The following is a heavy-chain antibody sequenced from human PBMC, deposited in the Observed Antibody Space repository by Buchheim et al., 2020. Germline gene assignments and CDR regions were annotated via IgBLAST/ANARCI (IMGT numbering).Heavy chain of an antibody. CDR2: ISYDGSDK. J-gene: IGHJ4*02. V-gene: IGHV3-30*18. CDR1: GFTFSSYG. Sequence: QVQLVESGGGVVQPGRSLRLSCVVSGFTFSSYGMHWVRQAPGKGLEWVAVISYDGSDKYYPDSVKGRFTISRDNSKNTLYLQMNSLRVEDTAVYYCAKHRTRYYFDHWGQGTL. D-gene: IGHD1-14*01. CDR3: AKHRTRYYFDH.